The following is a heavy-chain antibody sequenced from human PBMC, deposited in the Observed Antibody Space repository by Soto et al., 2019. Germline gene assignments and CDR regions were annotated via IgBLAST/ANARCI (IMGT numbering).Heavy chain of an antibody. CDR3: ARDRTLEGIDC. CDR1: GGSISSYY. V-gene: IGHV4-59*01. D-gene: IGHD1-1*01. Sequence: PSETLSLTCTVSGGSISSYYWSWIRQPPGKGLEWIGYIYYSGSTNYNPSLKSRVTISVDTSKNQFSLKLSSVTAADTAVYYCARDRTLEGIDCWGQGALVTVSS. CDR2: IYYSGST. J-gene: IGHJ4*02.